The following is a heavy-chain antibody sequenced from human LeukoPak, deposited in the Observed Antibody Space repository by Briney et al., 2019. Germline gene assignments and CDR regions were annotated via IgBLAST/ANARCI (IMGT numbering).Heavy chain of an antibody. V-gene: IGHV3-30*18. CDR3: AKDAQRWLHEYYFDY. CDR1: GFTFSSYG. D-gene: IGHD5-24*01. J-gene: IGHJ4*02. Sequence: GGSLRLSCAASGFTFSSYGMHWVRQAPGKGLEWVAVISYDGSNKYYADSVKGRFTISRDNSKNTLYLQMNSLRAEDTAVYYCAKDAQRWLHEYYFDYWGQGTLVTVSS. CDR2: ISYDGSNK.